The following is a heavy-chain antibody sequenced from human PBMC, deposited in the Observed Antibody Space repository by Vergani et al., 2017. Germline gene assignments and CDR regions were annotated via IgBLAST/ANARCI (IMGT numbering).Heavy chain of an antibody. V-gene: IGHV4-59*01. CDR2: IYYSGST. J-gene: IGHJ3*02. Sequence: QVQLQESGPGLVKPSETLSLTCTVSGCSISSYYWSWIRQPPGKGLEWIGYIYYSGSTNYNPSLKSRVTISVDTSKNQFSLKLSSVTAADTAVYYCAMTIWGGYSGFSGRGDAFDIWGQGTMVTVSS. CDR1: GCSISSYY. CDR3: AMTIWGGYSGFSGRGDAFDI. D-gene: IGHD5-12*01.